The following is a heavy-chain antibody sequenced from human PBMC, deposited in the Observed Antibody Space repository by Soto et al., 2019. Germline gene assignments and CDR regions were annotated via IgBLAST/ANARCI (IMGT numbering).Heavy chain of an antibody. V-gene: IGHV3-30*18. J-gene: IGHJ4*02. CDR1: GFTFSSYG. D-gene: IGHD4-17*01. CDR3: AKALDLPLRNDYGGNSGLDY. Sequence: QVQLVESGGGVVQPGRSLRLSCAASGFTFSSYGMHWVRQAPGKGLEWVAVISYDGSNKYYADTVKGRFTISRDNYKNTLYLQMTSLRAEDTAVYYCAKALDLPLRNDYGGNSGLDYWGQGTLVTVSS. CDR2: ISYDGSNK.